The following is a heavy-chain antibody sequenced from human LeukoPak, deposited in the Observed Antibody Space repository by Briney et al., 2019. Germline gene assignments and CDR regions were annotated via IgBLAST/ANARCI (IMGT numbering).Heavy chain of an antibody. CDR3: ARDDGSSQGELLRPVDY. D-gene: IGHD1-26*01. J-gene: IGHJ4*02. V-gene: IGHV3-33*01. CDR1: GFTFSSYG. CDR2: IWYDGSNK. Sequence: GRSLRLSCAASGFTFSSYGMRWVRQAPGKGLEWVAVIWYDGSNKYYADSVKGRFTISRDNSRNTLYLQMNSLRAEDTAVDYCARDDGSSQGELLRPVDYWGQRTLVTVSS.